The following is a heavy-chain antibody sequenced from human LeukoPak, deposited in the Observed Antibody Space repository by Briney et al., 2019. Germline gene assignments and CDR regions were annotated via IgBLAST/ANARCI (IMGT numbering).Heavy chain of an antibody. CDR1: GYTFTGYY. V-gene: IGHV1-2*02. CDR2: INPNSGGT. Sequence: ASVKVSCKASGYTFTGYYMHWVRQAPGQGLEWMGWINPNSGGTNYAQKFQGRVTMTRDTSISTAYMELSRLRSDDTAVYYCARDPSGLATLRWFDYWGQGTLVTVSS. CDR3: ARDPSGLATLRWFDY. D-gene: IGHD2-15*01. J-gene: IGHJ4*02.